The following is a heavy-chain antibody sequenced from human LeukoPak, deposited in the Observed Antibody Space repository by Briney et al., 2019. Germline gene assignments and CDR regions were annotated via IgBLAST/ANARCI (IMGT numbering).Heavy chain of an antibody. V-gene: IGHV3-23*01. CDR1: GFTFSGYA. J-gene: IGHJ4*02. Sequence: GGSLRLSCAASGFTFSGYAMSWVRQAPEKGLEWVSAISGSGGSTYYADSVKGRFTISRDNSKKTLYLQMNSLRAEDTAVYYCAKGEYYYDSSGYSIGLWGQGTLVTVSS. D-gene: IGHD3-22*01. CDR3: AKGEYYYDSSGYSIGL. CDR2: ISGSGGST.